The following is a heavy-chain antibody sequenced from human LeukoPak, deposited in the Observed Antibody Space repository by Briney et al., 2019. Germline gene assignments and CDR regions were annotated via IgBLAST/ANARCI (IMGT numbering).Heavy chain of an antibody. Sequence: SQTLSLTCAVSGGSISSGGYSWSWIRQPPGKGLEWTGYIYHSGSTYYNPSLKSRVTISVDRSKNQFSLKLSSVTAADTAVYYCARGRGIVVVPAAMRRFGWFDPWGQGTLVTVSS. CDR2: IYHSGST. D-gene: IGHD2-2*01. CDR3: ARGRGIVVVPAAMRRFGWFDP. J-gene: IGHJ5*02. V-gene: IGHV4-30-2*01. CDR1: GGSISSGGYS.